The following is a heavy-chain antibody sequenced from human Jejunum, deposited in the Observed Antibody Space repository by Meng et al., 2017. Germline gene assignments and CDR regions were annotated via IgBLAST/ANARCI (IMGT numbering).Heavy chain of an antibody. CDR2: IHHSGST. D-gene: IGHD1-26*01. Sequence: GPGPLTPSGTLSLHRAVSGGSISTSGWWSWVRQPPGKGLEWIGEIHHSGSTNYNPSLKSRVTISVDKSKNQFSLKLNSVTAADTAVYYCAREWSGSYRHFDYWGQGTLVTVSS. J-gene: IGHJ4*02. CDR3: AREWSGSYRHFDY. V-gene: IGHV4-4*02. CDR1: GGSISTSGW.